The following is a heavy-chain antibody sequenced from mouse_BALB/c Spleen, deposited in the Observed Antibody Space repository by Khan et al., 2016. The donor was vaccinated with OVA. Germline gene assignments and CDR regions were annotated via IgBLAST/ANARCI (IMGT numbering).Heavy chain of an antibody. J-gene: IGHJ1*01. CDR2: ISRGSSTI. CDR1: GFTLSSFG. V-gene: IGHV5-17*02. Sequence: EVQLQESGGGLVQPGGSRKLSCAASGFTLSSFGMHWVRQAPEKGLEWVAYISRGSSTIYYADTVKGRFTISRDNPKNTLFLQMTSLRSEDTAMYYCATYGWWDWGAGTTVTVSS. CDR3: ATYGWWD. D-gene: IGHD1-1*01.